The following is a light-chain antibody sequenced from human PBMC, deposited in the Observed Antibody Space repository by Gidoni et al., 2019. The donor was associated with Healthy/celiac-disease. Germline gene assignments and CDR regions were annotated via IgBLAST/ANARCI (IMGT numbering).Light chain of an antibody. J-gene: IGKJ2*01. CDR1: QRISNS. CDR2: DGF. CDR3: QQFSILPRT. Sequence: EILLTQSPATLSLSLGDRATISCRASQRISNSLAWYQQKPGQAPRLLISDGFNRVTGVPPRFSGSGSGTDFSLTIRSLEPEDCAVYYCQQFSILPRTFGQGTKLDIK. V-gene: IGKV3-11*01.